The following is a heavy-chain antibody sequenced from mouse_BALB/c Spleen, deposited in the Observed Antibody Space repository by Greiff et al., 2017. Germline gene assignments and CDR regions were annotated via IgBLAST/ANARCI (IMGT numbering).Heavy chain of an antibody. V-gene: IGHV1-87*01. CDR1: GYTFTSYW. CDR3: ARIYDGYYSYAMDY. CDR2: IYPGDGDT. J-gene: IGHJ4*01. D-gene: IGHD2-3*01. Sequence: QVQLQQSGAELARPGASVKLSCKASGYTFTSYWMQWVKQRPGQGLEWIGAIYPGDGDTRYTQKFKGKATLTADKSSSTAYMQLSSLASEDSAVYYCARIYDGYYSYAMDYWGQGTSVTVSS.